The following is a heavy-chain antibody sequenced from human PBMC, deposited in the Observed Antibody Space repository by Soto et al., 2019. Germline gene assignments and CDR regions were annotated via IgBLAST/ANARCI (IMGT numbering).Heavy chain of an antibody. V-gene: IGHV4-34*01. D-gene: IGHD6-13*01. Sequence: SETLSPNCAFYGVSFSGYYWTWIRQPPGTGLEWIGEINHSGSTNYNPSLKSRVTISVDTSKNQFSLKLTSVTAADTAVYYCASISYSSSWYDYWGQGTLVTVS. CDR1: GVSFSGYY. CDR3: ASISYSSSWYDY. CDR2: INHSGST. J-gene: IGHJ4*02.